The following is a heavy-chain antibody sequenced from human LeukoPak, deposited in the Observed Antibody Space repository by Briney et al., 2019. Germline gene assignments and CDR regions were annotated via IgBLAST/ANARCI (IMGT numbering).Heavy chain of an antibody. Sequence: GTSLTLSCAASGFTFNIYAMHWLRHAPGKGLEWVALLAYDGTNQYYADSVKGRFTVSRDNSKNTLYLQINSLRDEDTAVYYCAKDDAWLQYNDWGQGTLVTVSS. V-gene: IGHV3-30*04. CDR2: LAYDGTNQ. J-gene: IGHJ4*02. CDR3: AKDDAWLQYND. CDR1: GFTFNIYA. D-gene: IGHD5-24*01.